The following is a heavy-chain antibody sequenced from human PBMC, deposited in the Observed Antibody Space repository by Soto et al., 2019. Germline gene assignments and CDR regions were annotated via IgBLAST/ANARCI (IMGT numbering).Heavy chain of an antibody. CDR3: ARVLLHYYYYYMDV. V-gene: IGHV4-31*03. CDR2: IYYSGST. J-gene: IGHJ6*03. Sequence: QVQLQESGPGLVKPSQTLSLTCTVSGGSISSGGYYWSWIRQHPGKGLEWIGYIYYSGSTYYNPSLKSRVTISVGTSKNQFSLKLSSVTAADTAVYYCARVLLHYYYYYMDVWGKGTTVTVSS. CDR1: GGSISSGGYY. D-gene: IGHD2-15*01.